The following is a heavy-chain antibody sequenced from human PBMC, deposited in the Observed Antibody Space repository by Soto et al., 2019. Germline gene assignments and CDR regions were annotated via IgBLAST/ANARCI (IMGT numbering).Heavy chain of an antibody. CDR3: ARWGGSRSSVYYIDH. CDR2: KSYDGSNK. D-gene: IGHD3-10*01. V-gene: IGHV3-33*01. CDR1: GYVFNHYG. J-gene: IGHJ4*02. Sequence: QVQLVESGGGVVQPGRSLRLSCAASGYVFNHYGLHWVRQAPGKGLEWLTLKSYDGSNKQYADSVNGRFTISRDDTKNKVYLQMHRLRVYDKAVYYCARWGGSRSSVYYIDHWGQGTRVTVSS.